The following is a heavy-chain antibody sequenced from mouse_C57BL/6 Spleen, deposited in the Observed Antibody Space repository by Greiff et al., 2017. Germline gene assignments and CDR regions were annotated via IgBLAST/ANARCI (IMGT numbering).Heavy chain of an antibody. CDR1: GFNIKDYY. CDR3: SPCYYEYVEV. V-gene: IGHV14-1*01. Sequence: EVQLQQPGAELVRPGASVKLSCTASGFNIKDYYMHWVKQRPEQGLEWIGRIDPEDGDTEYAPKFQGKATMTADTSSNTAYLQLSSLTSEDTAVYYCSPCYYEYVEVWGTGTTVTVSS. J-gene: IGHJ1*03. CDR2: IDPEDGDT. D-gene: IGHD1-1*01.